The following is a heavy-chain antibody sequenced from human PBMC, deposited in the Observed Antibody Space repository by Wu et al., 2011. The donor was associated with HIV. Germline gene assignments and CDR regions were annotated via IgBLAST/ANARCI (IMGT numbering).Heavy chain of an antibody. J-gene: IGHJ1*01. D-gene: IGHD2/OR15-2a*01. V-gene: IGHV1-69*14. CDR2: IIPMFNTA. Sequence: QVQLVQSGAEVKKPGSSVKVSCKASGDTFSTYGISWVRLAPGQGLEWMGRIIPMFNTANYAQNFQSRLTLTADKSTSTAYMELSSLRSEDTAVYYCATDPTIVGEGWGQGTRVTVSS. CDR3: ATDPTIVGEG. CDR1: GDTFSTYG.